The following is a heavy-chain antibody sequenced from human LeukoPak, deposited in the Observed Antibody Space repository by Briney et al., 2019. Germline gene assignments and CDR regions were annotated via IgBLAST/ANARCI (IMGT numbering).Heavy chain of an antibody. V-gene: IGHV4-59*12. J-gene: IGHJ4*02. CDR3: ARGVYDSSGYYYSS. CDR1: GGSISSYY. D-gene: IGHD3-22*01. Sequence: SETLSLTCTVSGGSISSYYWSWIRQPPGKGLEWIGYIDYSGSTNYNPSLKSRVTISVDTAKNQFSLKLSSVTAADTAAYYCARGVYDSSGYYYSSWGQGTLVTVSS. CDR2: IDYSGST.